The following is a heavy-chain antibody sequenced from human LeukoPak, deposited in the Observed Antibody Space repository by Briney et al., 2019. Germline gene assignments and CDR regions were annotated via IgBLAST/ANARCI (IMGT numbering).Heavy chain of an antibody. Sequence: ASVKVSCKASGYTFTSYDINWVRQATGQGLEWMGWMNPNSGNTGYAQKFQGRVTITRNTSISTAYVELSSLRSEDTAVYYCARGSSYVWGSYRHFDYWGQGTLVTVSS. D-gene: IGHD3-16*02. CDR1: GYTFTSYD. V-gene: IGHV1-8*03. CDR3: ARGSSYVWGSYRHFDY. CDR2: MNPNSGNT. J-gene: IGHJ4*02.